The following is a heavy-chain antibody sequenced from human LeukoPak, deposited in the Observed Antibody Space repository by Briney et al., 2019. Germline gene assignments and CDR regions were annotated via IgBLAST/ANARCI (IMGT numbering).Heavy chain of an antibody. D-gene: IGHD3-10*01. CDR3: ARDMVRGVINWFDP. CDR1: GGSISSSSYY. CDR2: IYYSGST. V-gene: IGHV4-39*07. Sequence: SETLSLTCTVSGGSISSSSYYWGWIRQPPGKGLEWIGSIYYSGSTYYNPSLKSRVTISVDTSKNQFSLKLSSVTAADTAVYYCARDMVRGVINWFDPWGQGTLVTVSS. J-gene: IGHJ5*02.